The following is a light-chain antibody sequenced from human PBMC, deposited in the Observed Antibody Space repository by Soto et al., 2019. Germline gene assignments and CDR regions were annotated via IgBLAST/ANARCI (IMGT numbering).Light chain of an antibody. J-gene: IGKJ5*01. CDR3: QQLNTYPFI. V-gene: IGKV1-9*01. Sequence: DIQLTQSPSFLSASVGDRVTITCRASQGIDTYLAWYQQKPGKAPKLLIYAASFLQSGVPSRFSGRGSGTEFTLTISSLQPEDFAAYYCQQLNTYPFIFGQGTRLEIK. CDR2: AAS. CDR1: QGIDTY.